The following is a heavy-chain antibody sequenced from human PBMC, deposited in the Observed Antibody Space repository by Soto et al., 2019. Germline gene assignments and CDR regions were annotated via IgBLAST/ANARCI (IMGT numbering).Heavy chain of an antibody. CDR1: GYAFSQFY. CDR3: ARESGGTTATLDYYYFYMDV. Sequence: QVQLVQSGAEVKKPGASVKVSCKASGYAFSQFYIHWMRQAPGQGLERMGWINPNSGRTKFAQNFQGWVTMTRDTSIKTVYMELSGLRSDATAVYYCARESGGTTATLDYYYFYMDVWGKGTTVTVSS. CDR2: INPNSGRT. J-gene: IGHJ6*03. V-gene: IGHV1-2*04. D-gene: IGHD4-17*01.